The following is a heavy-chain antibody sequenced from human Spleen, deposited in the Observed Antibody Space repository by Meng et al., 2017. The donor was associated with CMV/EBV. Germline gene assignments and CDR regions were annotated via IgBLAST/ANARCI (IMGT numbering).Heavy chain of an antibody. CDR1: RGSVSSYY. CDR2: VYFTGGT. D-gene: IGHD4-17*01. Sequence: GSLRLSCTVSRGSVSSYYWSWLRQTPGKGLEWIGYVYFTGGTNYKPSLNSRVTISIDTSKNQFSLRLNSVTAADTATYYCARGISEGTTTYYFDSWGQGILVTVSS. V-gene: IGHV4-59*02. J-gene: IGHJ4*02. CDR3: ARGISEGTTTYYFDS.